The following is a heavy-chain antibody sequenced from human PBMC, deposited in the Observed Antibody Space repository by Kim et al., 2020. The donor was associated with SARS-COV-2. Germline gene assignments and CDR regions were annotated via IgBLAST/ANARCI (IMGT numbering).Heavy chain of an antibody. Sequence: GASLKISCKVSGYSFTRYWINWVRQMPGKGLEWMGRIDPSGARDSFTNYSPSLKGHVTISTDRSINTAYLQWSSLRASDTAIYYCARSSGYNWNSAWMDVWGPGTTITLSS. CDR2: IDPSGARDSFT. CDR3: ARSSGYNWNSAWMDV. CDR1: GYSFTRYW. D-gene: IGHD1-7*01. J-gene: IGHJ6*02. V-gene: IGHV5-10-1*01.